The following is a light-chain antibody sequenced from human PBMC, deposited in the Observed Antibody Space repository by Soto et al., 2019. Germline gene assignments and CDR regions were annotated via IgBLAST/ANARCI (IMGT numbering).Light chain of an antibody. CDR3: QQYGSSPLFT. CDR1: QSVSSSY. J-gene: IGKJ3*01. V-gene: IGKV3-20*01. Sequence: EIVLTQSPGTLSLSPGERATLSCRASQSVSSSYLAWYQQKPGQSPRLLIYGASRRATGIPDRFSGSGSVTDFTLTISRLEPEDFAVYYCQQYGSSPLFTFGPGTKVDIK. CDR2: GAS.